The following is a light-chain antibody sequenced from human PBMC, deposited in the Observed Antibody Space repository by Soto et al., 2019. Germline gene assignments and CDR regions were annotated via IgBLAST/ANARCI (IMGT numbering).Light chain of an antibody. CDR3: QQSYSTPT. J-gene: IGKJ1*01. CDR1: QSISSY. V-gene: IGKV1-39*01. Sequence: DIQMTQSPSSLSASVGDRVTITCRASQSISSYLNWYQQKPGKAPKLLIYAASSLQSGVPSRCSGSGSGTDFTLTISSLQPEDFATYYCQQSYSTPTFGQGTKVDIK. CDR2: AAS.